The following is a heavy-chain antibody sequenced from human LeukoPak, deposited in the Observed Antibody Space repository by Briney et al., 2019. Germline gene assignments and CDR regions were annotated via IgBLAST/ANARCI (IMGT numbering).Heavy chain of an antibody. V-gene: IGHV4-59*08. Sequence: IPSETLSLTCSVSGGPISNYYWSWIRQPPGKGLEWIGYIYYSGSTDYKPSLNSRVSMSVDTSKNQYFLRLSSLTAADTAVYYCARHTPVALRSGYYYNMDVWGQGTSVTVSS. CDR1: GGPISNYY. D-gene: IGHD2-15*01. CDR2: IYYSGST. CDR3: ARHTPVALRSGYYYNMDV. J-gene: IGHJ6*02.